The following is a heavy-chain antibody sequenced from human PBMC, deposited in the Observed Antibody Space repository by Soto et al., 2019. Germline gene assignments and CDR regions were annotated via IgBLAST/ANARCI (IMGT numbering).Heavy chain of an antibody. Sequence: EVQLVESGGGLVQPGGSLRLSCAASGFTVSNNYMCWVHQAPGKGLEWVSLIYSGGVTHYADSVRGRFTISRDNSRNTLYLQMNSLRAEDTAVYYCAKRGTTVTTSLWYWGQGTLVTVSS. J-gene: IGHJ4*02. CDR2: IYSGGVT. CDR1: GFTVSNNY. CDR3: AKRGTTVTTSLWY. V-gene: IGHV3-66*01. D-gene: IGHD4-17*01.